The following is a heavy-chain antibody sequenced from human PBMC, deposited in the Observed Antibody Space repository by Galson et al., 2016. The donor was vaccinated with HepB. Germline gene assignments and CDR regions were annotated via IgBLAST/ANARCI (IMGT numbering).Heavy chain of an antibody. CDR3: AHRVSLGFCFDP. CDR1: GFSLNNSGEG. D-gene: IGHD3-16*01. CDR2: LRWDDEK. Sequence: PALVKPTQTLTLPCTFSGFSLNNSGEGVGWIRQPPGKALEGLAVLRWDDEKVYNPSLRSRLTITKETSRKQVVIRMTNMDPLDTATYYGAHRVSLGFCFDPWGLETLVTVSS. J-gene: IGHJ5*02. V-gene: IGHV2-5*02.